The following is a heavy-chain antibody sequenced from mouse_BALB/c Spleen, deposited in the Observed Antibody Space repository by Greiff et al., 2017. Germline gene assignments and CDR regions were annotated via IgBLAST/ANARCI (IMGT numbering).Heavy chain of an antibody. V-gene: IGHV1S29*02. CDR1: GYTFTDYN. D-gene: IGHD2-14*01. Sequence: VQLQQSGPELVKPGASVKISCKASGYTFTDYNMHWVKQSHGKSLEWIGYIYPYNGGTGYNQKFKSKATLTVDNSSSTAYMELRSLTSEDSAVYYCARGDYYRYDGGVYFDYWGQGTTLTVSS. CDR2: IYPYNGGT. CDR3: ARGDYYRYDGGVYFDY. J-gene: IGHJ2*01.